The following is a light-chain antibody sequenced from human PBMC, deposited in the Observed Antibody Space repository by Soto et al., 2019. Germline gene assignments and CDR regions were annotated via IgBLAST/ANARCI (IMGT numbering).Light chain of an antibody. CDR1: QSVSIK. J-gene: IGKJ5*01. V-gene: IGKV3-15*01. CDR3: QQYNKWLPIT. CDR2: DTS. Sequence: EVVLTQSPATLSASPGEGATLSLSASQSVSIKLAWYQQKSGQAPRLLIYDTSTRATGIPARFSGSGSGTEFTLTISSLQYEDFAVYYCQQYNKWLPITFGQGSRLEI.